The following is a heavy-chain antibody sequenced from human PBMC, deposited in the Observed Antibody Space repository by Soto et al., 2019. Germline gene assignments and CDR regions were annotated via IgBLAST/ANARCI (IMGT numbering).Heavy chain of an antibody. J-gene: IGHJ3*02. CDR2: ISYDGSNK. CDR1: GFPFSSYA. CDR3: ARESSCTNGVCYGAFDI. Sequence: GGSLRLSCAASGFPFSSYAMHWVRPAPGKGLEWVAVISYDGSNKYYADSVKGRFTISRDNSKNTLYLQMNSLRAEDTAVYYCARESSCTNGVCYGAFDIWGQGTMVTVSS. V-gene: IGHV3-30-3*01. D-gene: IGHD2-8*01.